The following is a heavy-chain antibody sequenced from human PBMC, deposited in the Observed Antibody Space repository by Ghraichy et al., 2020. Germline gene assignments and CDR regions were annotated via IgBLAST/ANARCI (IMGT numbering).Heavy chain of an antibody. V-gene: IGHV4-39*01. CDR1: NASITNDLYY. Sequence: SQTLSLTCTVSNASITNDLYYWAWLRQAPWRGPEWIGTIYYSGTTYYNPSLKSRVTLSVDTSKNQFSLRLRSVTAADTAIYYCARHYQVITKFFDYCGQGSLVTVSS. CDR3: ARHYQVITKFFDY. D-gene: IGHD2-21*01. CDR2: IYYSGTT. J-gene: IGHJ4*02.